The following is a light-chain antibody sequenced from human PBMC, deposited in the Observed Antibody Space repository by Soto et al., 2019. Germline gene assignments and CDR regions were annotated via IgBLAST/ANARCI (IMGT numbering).Light chain of an antibody. CDR1: QSVNSMY. J-gene: IGKJ5*01. CDR2: GAS. Sequence: VLTQSPGTLSLSPGDSATLSCRASQSVNSMYLAWYQQKPGQAPRLLIYGASSRATGIPDRFSGSGSGTEFTLTIRRLEPEDFALYYCKQYGSSFTCGQGTRLEI. V-gene: IGKV3-20*01. CDR3: KQYGSSFT.